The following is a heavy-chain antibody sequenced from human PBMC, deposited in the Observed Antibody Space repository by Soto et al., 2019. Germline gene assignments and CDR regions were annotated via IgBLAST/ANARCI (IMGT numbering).Heavy chain of an antibody. D-gene: IGHD3-10*01. CDR3: ARYTMVRGVIYFDY. J-gene: IGHJ4*02. CDR1: GGSVSSGSYY. CDR2: IYYSGST. Sequence: SETLSLTCTVSGGSVSSGSYYWSWIRQPPGKGLEWIGYIYYSGSTNYNPSLKSRVTISVDTSKNQLSLQLSSVTAADTAVYYCARYTMVRGVIYFDYWGQGTPVTVSS. V-gene: IGHV4-61*01.